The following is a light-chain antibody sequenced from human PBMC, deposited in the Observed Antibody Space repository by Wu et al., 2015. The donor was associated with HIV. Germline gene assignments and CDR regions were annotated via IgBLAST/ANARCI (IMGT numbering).Light chain of an antibody. Sequence: DMQMTQSPSSLSASVGDRVTITCRTSQSISTFLNWYQQKPGKAPKLLIYTASSLQSGVPSRFSGSGSGTDFTLTISNLQPEDFATYYCQQSYSAPLFFGQGTKLEIK. CDR3: QQSYSAPLF. CDR1: QSISTF. V-gene: IGKV1-39*01. J-gene: IGKJ2*01. CDR2: TAS.